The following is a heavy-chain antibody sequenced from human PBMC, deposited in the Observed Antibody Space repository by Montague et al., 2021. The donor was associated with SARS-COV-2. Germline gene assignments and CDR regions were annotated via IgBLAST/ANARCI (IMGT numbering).Heavy chain of an antibody. D-gene: IGHD3-22*01. Sequence: SETLSLTCTVSGGSLNNYFWSWIRQPPGKGLEWVGYISDNGSTKYNPSLQSRVTISVDTARNQFFLKLLSVTAADTAFYYCARVDSSGPGEYWGQGILVSVSS. CDR3: ARVDSSGPGEY. J-gene: IGHJ4*02. CDR1: GGSLNNYF. CDR2: ISDNGST. V-gene: IGHV4-59*08.